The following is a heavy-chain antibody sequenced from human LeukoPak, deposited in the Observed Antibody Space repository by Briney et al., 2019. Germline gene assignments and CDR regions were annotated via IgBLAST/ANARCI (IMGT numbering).Heavy chain of an antibody. CDR2: MNPNSGNT. CDR1: GYTFTSYD. CDR3: ARSMVRGVIIGVDY. V-gene: IGHV1-8*01. D-gene: IGHD3-10*01. Sequence: GASVKVSCKASGYTFTSYDMYWVRQAAGQGLEWMGWMNPNSGNTGYAQKFQGRVTMTRNTSISTAYMEVSSLRSEDTAVYYCARSMVRGVIIGVDYWGQGTLVTVSS. J-gene: IGHJ4*02.